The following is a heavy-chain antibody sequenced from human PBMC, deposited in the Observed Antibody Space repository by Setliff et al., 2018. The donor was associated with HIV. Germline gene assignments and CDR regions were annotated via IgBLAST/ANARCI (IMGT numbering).Heavy chain of an antibody. J-gene: IGHJ6*03. V-gene: IGHV4-39*07. CDR3: ARGLRSSTYYYYYYMDV. CDR1: GASISSSSHH. D-gene: IGHD6-6*01. CDR2: IYYTGST. Sequence: PSETLSLTCTVSGASISSSSHHWAWIRQPPGKGLEYIGNIYYTGSTHHNPSLESRVATSVDTSKNQFSLKLSSVTAADTAVYYCARGLRSSTYYYYYYMDVWGKGTTVTVSS.